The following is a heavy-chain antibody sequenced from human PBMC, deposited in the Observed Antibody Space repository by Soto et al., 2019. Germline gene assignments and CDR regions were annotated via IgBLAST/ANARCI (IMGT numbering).Heavy chain of an antibody. D-gene: IGHD3-3*01. J-gene: IGHJ5*02. CDR3: ARETRITIFGVVPQNWFDP. CDR2: IYYSGST. CDR1: GGSISSYY. V-gene: IGHV4-59*01. Sequence: ASETLSLTCTVSGGSISSYYWSWIRQPPGKGLEWIRYIYYSGSTNYNPSLKSRVTISVDTSKNQFSLKLSSVTAADTAVYYCARETRITIFGVVPQNWFDPWGQGTLVTVSS.